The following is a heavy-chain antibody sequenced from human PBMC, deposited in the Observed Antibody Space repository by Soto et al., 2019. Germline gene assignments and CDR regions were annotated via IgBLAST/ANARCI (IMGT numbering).Heavy chain of an antibody. Sequence: QVQLVQSGAEVKKPGSSVKVSCKASGGTFSSYAISWVRQAPVQGLEWMGGIIPIFGTANYAQKFQGRVTITANESTSKESMELSSLKSEDKAEYYCETELAEYGYYWGQGPLVT. CDR3: ETELAEYGYY. J-gene: IGHJ4*02. D-gene: IGHD3-10*01. CDR1: GGTFSSYA. V-gene: IGHV1-69*01. CDR2: IIPIFGTA.